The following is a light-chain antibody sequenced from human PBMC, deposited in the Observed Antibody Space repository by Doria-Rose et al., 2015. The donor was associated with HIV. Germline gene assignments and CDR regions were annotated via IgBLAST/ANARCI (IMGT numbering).Light chain of an antibody. CDR1: QSLLYTSKNY. CDR2: WAS. J-gene: IGKJ3*01. CDR3: QQYYDTPS. Sequence: DIRLTQSPESLGMSLGERATLNCKSNQSLLYTSKNYLAWYQQKPGQPPKLLIYWASTRQSGVPARRSGSGSGTDFTLTISSLEAEGVAVYYCQQYYDTPSFGPGTTVDIK. V-gene: IGKV4-1*01.